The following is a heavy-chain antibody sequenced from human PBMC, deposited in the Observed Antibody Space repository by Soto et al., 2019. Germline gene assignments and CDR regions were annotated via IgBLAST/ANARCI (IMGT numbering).Heavy chain of an antibody. CDR3: VRERSGYSYADS. D-gene: IGHD5-18*01. V-gene: IGHV3-23*01. CDR1: GFTFSSYA. J-gene: IGHJ4*02. Sequence: GGSLRLSCAASGFTFSSYAMSWVRQAPGKGLEWVSAISGSGANTYYTDSVKGRVTISRDNFKNTLYLQMNSLRAEDSAMFYCVRERSGYSYADSWGQGTLVTVSS. CDR2: ISGSGANT.